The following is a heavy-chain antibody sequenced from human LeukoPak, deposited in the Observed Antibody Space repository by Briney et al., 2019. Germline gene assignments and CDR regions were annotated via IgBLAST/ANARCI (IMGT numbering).Heavy chain of an antibody. J-gene: IGHJ4*02. V-gene: IGHV1-18*01. CDR3: ARGDIVVVPAAIAHDYFDY. CDR2: ISAYNGNT. Sequence: ASVKVSCKASGYTFTSYGISWVRQAPGQGLEWMGWISAYNGNTNYAQKLQGRVTMTTDTSTSTAYMELGSLRSDDTAVYYCARGDIVVVPAAIAHDYFDYWGQGTLVTVSS. CDR1: GYTFTSYG. D-gene: IGHD2-2*01.